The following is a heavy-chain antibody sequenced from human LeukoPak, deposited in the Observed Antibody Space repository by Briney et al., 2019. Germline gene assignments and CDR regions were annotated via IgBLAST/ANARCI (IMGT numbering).Heavy chain of an antibody. CDR1: GFTFSDYY. V-gene: IGHV3-11*04. J-gene: IGHJ4*02. CDR3: AVTMVVTAFDY. CDR2: ISSSGSTI. D-gene: IGHD4-23*01. Sequence: PGGSLRLSCAASGFTFSDYYMSWIRQAPGKGLEWVSYISSSGSTIYYADSVKGRFTISRDNAKNSLYPQMNSLRAEDTAVYYCAVTMVVTAFDYWGQGTLVTVSS.